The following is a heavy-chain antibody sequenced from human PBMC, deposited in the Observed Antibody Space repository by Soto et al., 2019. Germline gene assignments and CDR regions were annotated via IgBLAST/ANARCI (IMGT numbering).Heavy chain of an antibody. CDR3: ARTTVTTYADI. J-gene: IGHJ3*02. CDR2: IYYSGST. Sequence: SETPSLTCTVSGGSISSSSYYWGWIRQPPGKGLEWIGSIYYSGSTYYNPSLKSRVTISVDTSKNQFSLKLSSVTAADTAVYYCARTTVTTYADIWGQGTMVTVSS. CDR1: GGSISSSSYY. D-gene: IGHD4-17*01. V-gene: IGHV4-39*01.